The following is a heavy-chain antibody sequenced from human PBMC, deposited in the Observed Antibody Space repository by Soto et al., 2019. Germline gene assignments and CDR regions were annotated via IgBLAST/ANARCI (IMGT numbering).Heavy chain of an antibody. Sequence: SETLSLTCTVSGGSISSYYWSWIRQPPGKGLEWIGYIYYSGSTNYNPSLKSRVTISVDTSKNQFSLKLSSVTAADTAVYYCARSDPYSSSSKVYFDYWGQGTLVTVSS. CDR3: ARSDPYSSSSKVYFDY. D-gene: IGHD6-13*01. CDR2: IYYSGST. V-gene: IGHV4-59*01. CDR1: GGSISSYY. J-gene: IGHJ4*02.